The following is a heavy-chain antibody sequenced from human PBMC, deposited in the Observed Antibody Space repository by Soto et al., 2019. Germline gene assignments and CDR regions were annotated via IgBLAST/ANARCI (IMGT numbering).Heavy chain of an antibody. J-gene: IGHJ6*03. D-gene: IGHD3-16*01. Sequence: QVQLQESGPGLVKPSGTLSLTCAVSSGSISSGNWWRWVRQPPGKGLEWIGEIYHSGSNHYNPSLKSRITISVDKSKNQFSLKMISVTAADTAIYYCLKMGDYYMDVWGKGTTVTVSS. CDR3: LKMGDYYMDV. V-gene: IGHV4-4*02. CDR2: IYHSGSN. CDR1: SGSISSGNW.